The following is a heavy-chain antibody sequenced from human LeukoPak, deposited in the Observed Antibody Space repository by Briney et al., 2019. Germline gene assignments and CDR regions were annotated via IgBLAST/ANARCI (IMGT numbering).Heavy chain of an antibody. V-gene: IGHV3-23*01. CDR1: GFTFSNYA. CDR2: ISGNGAST. Sequence: PGGSLRLSCAASGFTFSNYAMTWVRQAPGGGLQWVSAISGNGASTYYADSVKGRFTISRENSKNTLYLQMTSLRAEDTAVYYCARAIVASGTNCFDPWGQGTQVTVSS. CDR3: ARAIVASGTNCFDP. D-gene: IGHD6-13*01. J-gene: IGHJ5*02.